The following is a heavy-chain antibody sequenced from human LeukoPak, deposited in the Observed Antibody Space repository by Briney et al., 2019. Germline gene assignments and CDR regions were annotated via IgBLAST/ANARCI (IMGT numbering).Heavy chain of an antibody. D-gene: IGHD3-22*01. CDR2: IKSKTDGGTT. J-gene: IGHJ4*02. V-gene: IGHV3-15*01. CDR1: GFTFSNAW. Sequence: GGSLRLSCAASGFTFSNAWMSWVRQAPEKGLEWVGRIKSKTDGGTTDYAAPVKGRFTISRDDSKNTLYLQMNSLKTEDTAVYYCTTYYYDSSGYFSGDYWGQGTLVTVSS. CDR3: TTYYYDSSGYFSGDY.